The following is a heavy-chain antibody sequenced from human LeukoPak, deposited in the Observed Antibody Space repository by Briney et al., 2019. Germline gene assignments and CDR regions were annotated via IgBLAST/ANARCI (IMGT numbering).Heavy chain of an antibody. J-gene: IGHJ4*02. CDR1: GGSISSSSYY. D-gene: IGHD2-15*01. Sequence: SETLSLTCTVSGGSISSSSYYWGWIRQPPGKGLEWIGSIYYSGSTYYNPSLKSRVTISVDTSKNQFSLRLSSVTAADTAVYYCARDGAPARYWGQGTLVTVSP. CDR3: ARDGAPARY. CDR2: IYYSGST. V-gene: IGHV4-39*07.